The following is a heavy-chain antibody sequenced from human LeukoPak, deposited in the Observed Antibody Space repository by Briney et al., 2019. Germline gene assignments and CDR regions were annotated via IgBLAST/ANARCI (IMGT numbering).Heavy chain of an antibody. CDR1: GGSISSYY. D-gene: IGHD4-17*01. Sequence: PSETLSLTCTVSGGSISSYYWSWIRQPPGKGLEWIGYIYYSGSTNYNPSLKSRVTISVDTSKNQFSLKLSSATAADTAVYYCAREGLRYYYYGMDVWGQGTTVTVSS. J-gene: IGHJ6*02. CDR2: IYYSGST. CDR3: AREGLRYYYYGMDV. V-gene: IGHV4-59*01.